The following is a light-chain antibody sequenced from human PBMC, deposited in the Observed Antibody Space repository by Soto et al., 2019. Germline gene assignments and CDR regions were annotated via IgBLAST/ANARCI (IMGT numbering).Light chain of an antibody. J-gene: IGLJ1*01. CDR2: DVS. CDR3: CSYAGIYSYV. Sequence: QSALTQPRSVSGSPGQSVTISCTGTSSDVGGYNYVSWYQQHPGKAPKLMIYDVSKRPSGVPDRFSGSKSGNTASLTISGLQAEYEADYYCCSYAGIYSYVFGTGTKLTVL. CDR1: SSDVGGYNY. V-gene: IGLV2-11*01.